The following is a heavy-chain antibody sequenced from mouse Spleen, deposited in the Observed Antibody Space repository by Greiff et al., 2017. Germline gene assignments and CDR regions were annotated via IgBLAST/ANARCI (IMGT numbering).Heavy chain of an antibody. V-gene: IGHV14-3*01. CDR2: IDPANGNT. CDR3: ARGNWDGYWYFDV. Sequence: EVQRVESVAELVRPGASVKLSCTASGFNIKNTYMHWVKQRPEQGLEWIGRIDPANGNTKYAPKFQGKATITADTSSNTAYLQLSSLTSEDTAIYYCARGNWDGYWYFDVWGAGTTVTVSS. D-gene: IGHD4-1*01. J-gene: IGHJ1*01. CDR1: GFNIKNTY.